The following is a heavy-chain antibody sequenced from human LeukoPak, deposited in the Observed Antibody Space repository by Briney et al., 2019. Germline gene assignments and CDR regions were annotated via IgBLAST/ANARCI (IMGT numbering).Heavy chain of an antibody. CDR3: AGEGYDSLTGFYDY. J-gene: IGHJ4*02. CDR2: INPTSGAT. V-gene: IGHV1-2*02. CDR1: GYTFTGYY. Sequence: ASVKVSCKVFGYTFTGYYMHWVRRPPGQGLQWMGWINPTSGATNSAQKFQGRVTMTTDTSISTIYMEVSRLRSDDTAVYYCAGEGYDSLTGFYDYWGQGTPVTVSS. D-gene: IGHD3-9*01.